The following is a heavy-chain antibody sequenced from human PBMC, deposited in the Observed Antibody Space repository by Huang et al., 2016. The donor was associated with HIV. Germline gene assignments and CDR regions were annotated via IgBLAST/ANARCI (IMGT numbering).Heavy chain of an antibody. D-gene: IGHD6-19*01. V-gene: IGHV1-2*02. Sequence: QVQLVQAGAEVKKPGASVKVSCKTSGYTFTDYYMHWVRQAPGQGLEWRGWIVPKSCETKYAQNCQGRVTMTRDTSISTAYLELSRLRSDDTAVYYCARDFSEYSSPFFFDYWGQGTLVTVSS. CDR1: GYTFTDYY. CDR2: IVPKSCET. CDR3: ARDFSEYSSPFFFDY. J-gene: IGHJ4*02.